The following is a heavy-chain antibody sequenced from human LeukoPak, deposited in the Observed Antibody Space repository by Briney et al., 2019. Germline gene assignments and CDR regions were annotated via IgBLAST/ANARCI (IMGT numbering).Heavy chain of an antibody. CDR2: IYSGGYT. D-gene: IGHD6-6*01. Sequence: GGSLRLSCAASGFTVSSTHLTWVRQAPGKGLEWLSVIYSGGYTYYADSVKGRFFISRDISENMVYLQMNSLSVEDTAVYFCARGRPAHYFDSWGPGTLVTVS. J-gene: IGHJ4*02. V-gene: IGHV3-66*01. CDR1: GFTVSSTH. CDR3: ARGRPAHYFDS.